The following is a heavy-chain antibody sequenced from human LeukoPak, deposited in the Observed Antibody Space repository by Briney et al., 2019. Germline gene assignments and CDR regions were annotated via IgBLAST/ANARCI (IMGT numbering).Heavy chain of an antibody. CDR2: IIPIFGTA. V-gene: IGHV1-69*06. D-gene: IGHD6-13*01. Sequence: ASVKVSCKASGGTFSSYAISWVRQAPGQGLEWMGGIIPIFGTANYAQKFQGRVTITADKSTSTAYMELSSLRSEDTAVYYCASSYSSSWYVFDYWGQGTLVTVSS. CDR1: GGTFSSYA. J-gene: IGHJ4*02. CDR3: ASSYSSSWYVFDY.